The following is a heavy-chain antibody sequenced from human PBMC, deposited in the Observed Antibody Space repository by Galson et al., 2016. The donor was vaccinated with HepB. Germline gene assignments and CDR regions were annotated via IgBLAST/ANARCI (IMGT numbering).Heavy chain of an antibody. CDR3: AREADFYDSTGYFPPFAY. CDR1: GFTFSSYN. V-gene: IGHV3-48*03. Sequence: SLRLSCAGSGFTFSSYNMNWVRQAPGTGLEWLADISISGSTVYYAASVKGRFTISRDNDKNSVYLQMDSLRDEDTAVYYCAREADFYDSTGYFPPFAYWGQGSLVTVSS. J-gene: IGHJ4*02. D-gene: IGHD3-22*01. CDR2: ISISGSTV.